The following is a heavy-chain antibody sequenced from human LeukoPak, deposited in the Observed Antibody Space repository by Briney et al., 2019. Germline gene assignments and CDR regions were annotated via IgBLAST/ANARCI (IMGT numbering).Heavy chain of an antibody. V-gene: IGHV5-51*01. J-gene: IGHJ4*02. D-gene: IGHD6-19*01. CDR1: GYSFTSYW. CDR2: IYRGDSDT. Sequence: ESLKISCKGSGYSFTSYWIGWVRQMPGEGLEWMGIIYRGDSDTRYSPSFQGQVTISADKSISTAYLQWSSLKASDTAMYYCARHPYSSGWYGDYWGQGTLVTVSS. CDR3: ARHPYSSGWYGDY.